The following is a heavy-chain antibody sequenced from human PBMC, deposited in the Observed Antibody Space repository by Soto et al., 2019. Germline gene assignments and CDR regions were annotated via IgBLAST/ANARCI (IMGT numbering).Heavy chain of an antibody. CDR1: GYTFTGYY. Sequence: ASVKVACKASGYTFTGYYMHWVRQAPGQGLEWMGWINPNSGGTNYAQKFQGWVTMTRDTSISTAYMELSRLRSDDTAVYYCARGFLAAAGTDYYGMDVWGQGTTVSVSS. CDR3: ARGFLAAAGTDYYGMDV. J-gene: IGHJ6*02. D-gene: IGHD6-13*01. CDR2: INPNSGGT. V-gene: IGHV1-2*04.